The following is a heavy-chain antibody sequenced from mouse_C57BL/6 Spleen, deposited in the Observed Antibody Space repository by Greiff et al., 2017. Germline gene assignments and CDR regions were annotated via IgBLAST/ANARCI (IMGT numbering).Heavy chain of an antibody. CDR2: IWSGGST. Sequence: VQLVESGPGLVQPSQSLSITCTVSGFSLTSYGVHWVRQSPGKGLEWLGVIWSGGSTDYNAAFISRLSISKDNSKSQVFFKMNSLQADDTAIYYCARNGGSSFHWYFDVWGTGTTVTVSS. V-gene: IGHV2-2*01. D-gene: IGHD1-1*01. CDR1: GFSLTSYG. J-gene: IGHJ1*03. CDR3: ARNGGSSFHWYFDV.